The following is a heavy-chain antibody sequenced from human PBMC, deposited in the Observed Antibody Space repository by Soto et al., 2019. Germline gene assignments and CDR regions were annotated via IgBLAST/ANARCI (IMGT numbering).Heavy chain of an antibody. D-gene: IGHD6-19*01. CDR1: GFTFSSYG. CDR2: ISYDGSNK. CDR3: AKQQSGWYDY. Sequence: PGGSLRLSCAASGFTFSSYGMHWVRQAPGKGLEWVAVISYDGSNKYYADSVKGRFTISRDNSKNTLYLQMNSLRAEDTAVYYCAKQQSGWYDYWGQGTLVTV. V-gene: IGHV3-30*18. J-gene: IGHJ4*02.